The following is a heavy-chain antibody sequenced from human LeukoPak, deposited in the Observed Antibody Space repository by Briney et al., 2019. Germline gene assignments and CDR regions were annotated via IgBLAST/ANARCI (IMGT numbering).Heavy chain of an antibody. CDR2: ISGSGRTI. Sequence: PGGSLRLSCAASGFTFSSYEMIWVRQAPGKGLECVSYISGSGRTIYYADSVKGRFTISRDNAKNSLYLQMYSLRAGDTAAYYCASRQTSGYAFGYWGQGTLVTVSS. J-gene: IGHJ4*02. V-gene: IGHV3-48*03. CDR3: ASRQTSGYAFGY. D-gene: IGHD5-12*01. CDR1: GFTFSSYE.